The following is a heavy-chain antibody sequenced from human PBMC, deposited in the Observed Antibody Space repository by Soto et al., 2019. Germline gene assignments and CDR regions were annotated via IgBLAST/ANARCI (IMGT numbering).Heavy chain of an antibody. CDR1: GYTFTSLY. Sequence: GASVKVSCKASGYTFTSLYMHWLRQAPGQVLEWMGIINTSGGRTTYAQKFQGRVTMTMDTSTSTVYMELYSLRSEERAVYYCASKYCGGDCYSFYYNGMDVWGQGNTVTVSS. D-gene: IGHD2-21*02. CDR3: ASKYCGGDCYSFYYNGMDV. CDR2: INTSGGRT. J-gene: IGHJ6*02. V-gene: IGHV1-46*01.